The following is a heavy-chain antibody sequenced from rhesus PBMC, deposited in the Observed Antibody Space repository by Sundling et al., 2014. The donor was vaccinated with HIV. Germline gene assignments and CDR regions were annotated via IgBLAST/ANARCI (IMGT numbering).Heavy chain of an antibody. J-gene: IGHJ5-1*01. CDR2: MYGSSGST. Sequence: QVQLQESGPGLVKPSETLSLTCAVSGGSISRSNWWSWIRQSPGKGLEWIGGMYGSSGSTYYNPSLKSRVTLSGDTSKNQLSLRVSSVTAADTAVYYCARSNPLYLDFDVWGPGVLVTVSS. D-gene: IGHD3-3*01. CDR3: ARSNPLYLDFDV. V-gene: IGHV4-93*01. CDR1: GGSISRSNW.